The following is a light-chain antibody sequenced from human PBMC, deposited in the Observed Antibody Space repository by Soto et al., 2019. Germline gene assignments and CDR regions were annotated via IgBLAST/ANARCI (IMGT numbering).Light chain of an antibody. J-gene: IGLJ1*01. CDR1: SSDVGGYNY. CDR2: DVS. V-gene: IGLV2-14*01. Sequence: QSALTQPASVSGSPGQSITISCTGTSSDVGGYNYVSWYQQHPGKVPKLMIYDVSNRPSGVSIRFSGSKSGNTASLTISGLQAEDEADYYCSSYTSSSTLYVFGTGTKVTVL. CDR3: SSYTSSSTLYV.